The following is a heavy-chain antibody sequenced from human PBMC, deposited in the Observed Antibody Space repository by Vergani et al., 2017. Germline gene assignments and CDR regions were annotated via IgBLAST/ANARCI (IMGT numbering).Heavy chain of an antibody. Sequence: QVQLQESGPGLVKPSQTLSLTCSVSGDSLSRGDYYWSWIRQCAGKGLEWIGYIHYSGTIYYNPSLQSRSTISLDTSKNQFSLKLISVTAADTAVYYCARYHTRNLLNNGFDPWGQGTLVTVSS. CDR1: GDSLSRGDYY. J-gene: IGHJ5*02. CDR2: IHYSGTI. D-gene: IGHD2-2*01. V-gene: IGHV4-31*03. CDR3: ARYHTRNLLNNGFDP.